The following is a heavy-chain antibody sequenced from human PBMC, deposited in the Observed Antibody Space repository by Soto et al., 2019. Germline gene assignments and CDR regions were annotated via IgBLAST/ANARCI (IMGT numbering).Heavy chain of an antibody. CDR2: ISADNGNT. CDR1: GYTFTIYG. J-gene: IGHJ6*02. CDR3: ARALGYSGYAGMDV. Sequence: QVQLVQSGGEVKKPGASVKVSCKASGYTFTIYGINWVRQAPGQGLEWMGWISADNGNTNYAQKLQGRVTMTTDTCTSTAYMERRSLRSDDAAVYYCARALGYSGYAGMDVWGQGTTVTVSS. V-gene: IGHV1-18*01. D-gene: IGHD5-12*01.